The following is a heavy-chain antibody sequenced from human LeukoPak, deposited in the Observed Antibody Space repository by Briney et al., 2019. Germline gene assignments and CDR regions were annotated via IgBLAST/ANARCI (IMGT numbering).Heavy chain of an antibody. CDR2: INHSGST. Sequence: SETLSLTCAVYGGSFSGYYWSWIRQPPGKGLEWIGEINHSGSTNYNPSLKSRVTISVDTSKNQFSLKLSSVTAADTAVYYCARGGNYDSSGYYSDYWGQGTLVTVSS. CDR3: ARGGNYDSSGYYSDY. CDR1: GGSFSGYY. V-gene: IGHV4-34*01. D-gene: IGHD3-22*01. J-gene: IGHJ4*02.